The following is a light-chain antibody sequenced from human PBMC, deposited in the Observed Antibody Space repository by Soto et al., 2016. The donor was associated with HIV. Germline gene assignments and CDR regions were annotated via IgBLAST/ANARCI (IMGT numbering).Light chain of an antibody. Sequence: SSELTQDPAVSVALGQTVRITCQGDSLRSYYASWYQQKPGQAPILVMYGKNNRPSGIPDRFSGSSSGNTGSLTITGTQAEDEADYYCNSRDSSGNHYVFGTGTKVTVL. CDR3: NSRDSSGNHYV. CDR1: SLRSYY. J-gene: IGLJ1*01. V-gene: IGLV3-19*01. CDR2: GKN.